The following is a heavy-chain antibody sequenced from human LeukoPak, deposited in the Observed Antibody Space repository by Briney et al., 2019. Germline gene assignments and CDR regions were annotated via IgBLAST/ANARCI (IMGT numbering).Heavy chain of an antibody. D-gene: IGHD4-11*01. CDR1: GFSSSGYF. Sequence: GGSLRFSCASSGFSSSGYFMNRVRQAPGKGLEWVSSISNSSDYIYYADAAKGRFTISRDNSKSLLFLQMTSLRAEDTAAYYCVRDLTTLTFWGQGTLVTVSS. CDR2: ISNSSDYI. CDR3: VRDLTTLTF. V-gene: IGHV3-21*06. J-gene: IGHJ4*02.